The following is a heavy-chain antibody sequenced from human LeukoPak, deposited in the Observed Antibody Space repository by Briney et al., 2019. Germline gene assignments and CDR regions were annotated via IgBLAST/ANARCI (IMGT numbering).Heavy chain of an antibody. V-gene: IGHV3-9*01. D-gene: IGHD3-10*01. J-gene: IGHJ4*02. CDR3: AKGLDGSGSYSFDY. CDR1: GFTFDDYA. Sequence: GGSLRLSCAASGFTFDDYAMHWARQAPGKGLEWVSGISWNSGSIGYADSVKGRFTISRDNAKNSLYLQMNSLRAEDTALYYCAKGLDGSGSYSFDYWGQGTLVTVSS. CDR2: ISWNSGSI.